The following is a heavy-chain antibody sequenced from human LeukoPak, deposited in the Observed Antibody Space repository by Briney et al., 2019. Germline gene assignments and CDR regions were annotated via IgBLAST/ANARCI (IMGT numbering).Heavy chain of an antibody. Sequence: PGGSLRLSCAASGFTFSSYAMHWVRQAPGKGLEWVAVISYDGSNKYYADSVKGRFTISRDNSKNTLYLQMNSLRAEDTAVYYCAREEGVGGAFDIWGQGTMVTVPS. V-gene: IGHV3-30-3*01. CDR1: GFTFSSYA. CDR2: ISYDGSNK. CDR3: AREEGVGGAFDI. J-gene: IGHJ3*02. D-gene: IGHD1-26*01.